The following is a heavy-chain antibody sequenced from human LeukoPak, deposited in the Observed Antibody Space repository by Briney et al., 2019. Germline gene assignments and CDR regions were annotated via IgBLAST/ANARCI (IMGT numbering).Heavy chain of an antibody. CDR2: VNPNNGRT. CDR1: NYTFTRYD. V-gene: IGHV1-18*01. Sequence: GASVKVSCKASNYTFTRYDITWVRQAPGQGLEWMGWVNPNNGRTTYGQSFQGRVTMTTDTSTRTAYMELRSLRSDDTAVYYCARTDVSLNWFDPWGQGTLVTVSS. J-gene: IGHJ5*02. CDR3: ARTDVSLNWFDP.